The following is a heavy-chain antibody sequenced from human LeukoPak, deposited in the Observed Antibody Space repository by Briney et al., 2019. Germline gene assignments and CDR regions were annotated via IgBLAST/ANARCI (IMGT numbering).Heavy chain of an antibody. D-gene: IGHD3-10*01. CDR1: GYTFTSYG. CDR2: IIPILGTA. Sequence: SVKVSCKASGYTFTSYGISWVRQAPGQGLEWMGGIIPILGTATYAQKLQGRVTITADKSTSTPYMELSSLRSEDTAVYYCSGDHSDKWFDPWGQGTLVTVSS. V-gene: IGHV1-69*10. CDR3: SGDHSDKWFDP. J-gene: IGHJ5*02.